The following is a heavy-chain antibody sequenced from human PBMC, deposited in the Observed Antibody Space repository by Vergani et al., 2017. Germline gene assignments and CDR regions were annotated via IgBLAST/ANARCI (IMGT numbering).Heavy chain of an antibody. D-gene: IGHD4-17*01. Sequence: QVQLVQSGAEVKKPGASVKVSCKASGYTFTGYYMHWVRQAPGQGLEWMGWINPNSGGTNYAQEFQGRVTMTRDTSISTAYMELSRLRSDDTAVYYCARGGGDGDYGMDVWGQGITVTVSS. CDR3: ARGGGDGDYGMDV. CDR1: GYTFTGYY. CDR2: INPNSGGT. V-gene: IGHV1-2*02. J-gene: IGHJ6*02.